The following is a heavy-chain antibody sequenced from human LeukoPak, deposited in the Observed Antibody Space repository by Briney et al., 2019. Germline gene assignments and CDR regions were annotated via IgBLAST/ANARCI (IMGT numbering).Heavy chain of an antibody. Sequence: SETLSLTCTVSGGSISSYYWSWIRQSAGKGLEWIGRIHTSGSTNYNPSLKSRVTISVDTSKNQFSLKLSSVTAADTAVYFCARGPYSYDSSGAFDIWGQGTMVTVSS. CDR2: IHTSGST. CDR1: GGSISSYY. V-gene: IGHV4-4*07. CDR3: ARGPYSYDSSGAFDI. D-gene: IGHD3-22*01. J-gene: IGHJ3*02.